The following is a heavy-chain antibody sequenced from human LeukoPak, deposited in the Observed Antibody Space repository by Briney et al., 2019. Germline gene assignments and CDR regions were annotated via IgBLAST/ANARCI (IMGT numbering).Heavy chain of an antibody. CDR3: ARGTMTTVTYYFDY. CDR1: GGSFSGYY. D-gene: IGHD4-17*01. J-gene: IGHJ4*02. V-gene: IGHV4-34*01. CDR2: INHSGST. Sequence: SETLSLTCAVYGGSFSGYYWSWIRPPPGKGLEWSGEINHSGSTNYNPSLKSRVTISVDTSKNQFSLKLSSVTAADTAVYYCARGTMTTVTYYFDYWGQGTLVTVSS.